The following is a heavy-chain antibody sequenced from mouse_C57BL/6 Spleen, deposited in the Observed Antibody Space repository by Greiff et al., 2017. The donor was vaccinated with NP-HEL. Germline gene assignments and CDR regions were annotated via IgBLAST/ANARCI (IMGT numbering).Heavy chain of an antibody. CDR1: GYTFTDYE. Sequence: QVQLQQSGAELVRPGASVTLSCKASGYTFTDYEMHWVQQTPVHGLEWIGAIDPETGGTAYTQKFKGKAILTADKSSSTAFMELRSLTSEDSAVYYCTRSGNWDIYSDYWGQGTTLTVSS. V-gene: IGHV1-15*01. CDR3: TRSGNWDIYSDY. CDR2: IDPETGGT. J-gene: IGHJ2*01. D-gene: IGHD4-1*01.